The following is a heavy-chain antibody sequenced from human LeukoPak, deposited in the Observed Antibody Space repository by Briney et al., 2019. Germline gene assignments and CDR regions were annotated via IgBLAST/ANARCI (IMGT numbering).Heavy chain of an antibody. Sequence: GGSLRLSCAASGFTFSKSAMHWVRQAPGKGLEYVSAINSNGVSTYYASSVKGRFTISRDNSRNTLYLEMGSLSTEDTAVYYCARREWELAYFDYWGQGTLVTVSS. CDR1: GFTFSKSA. V-gene: IGHV3-64*01. CDR2: INSNGVST. CDR3: ARREWELAYFDY. D-gene: IGHD1-26*01. J-gene: IGHJ4*02.